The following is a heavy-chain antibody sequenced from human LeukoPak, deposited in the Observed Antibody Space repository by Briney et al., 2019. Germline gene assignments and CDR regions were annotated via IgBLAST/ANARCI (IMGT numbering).Heavy chain of an antibody. CDR2: IYSGGST. J-gene: IGHJ4*02. D-gene: IGHD6-19*01. CDR1: GFIVSSNY. V-gene: IGHV3-66*01. Sequence: PGGSLRLSCAASGFIVSSNYMSWVRQAPGKGLEWVSVIYSGGSTYYADSVKGRFTISRDNSKNTLYLQMNSLRAEDTAVYYCARDRYSSGWYYFDYWGQGTLVTVSS. CDR3: ARDRYSSGWYYFDY.